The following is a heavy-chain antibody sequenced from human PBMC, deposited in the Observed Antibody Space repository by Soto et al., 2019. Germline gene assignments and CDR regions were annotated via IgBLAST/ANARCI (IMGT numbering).Heavy chain of an antibody. Sequence: EVHLLESGGDLVQPGGSLRLSCVVSGFTFTHYAMNWVRQAPGKGLEWVSAITGTDNTYYADSLQGRFTISTASFESTIYLQMHSLKAEAPAVYYCAKVPWGSSRTGGFDYWGQGTLVTVSS. D-gene: IGHD6-6*01. V-gene: IGHV3-23*01. CDR2: ITGTDNT. CDR3: AKVPWGSSRTGGFDY. J-gene: IGHJ4*02. CDR1: GFTFTHYA.